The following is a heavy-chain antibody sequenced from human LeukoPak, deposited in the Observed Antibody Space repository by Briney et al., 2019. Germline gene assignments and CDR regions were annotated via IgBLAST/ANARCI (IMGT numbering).Heavy chain of an antibody. CDR1: GGSISSYH. J-gene: IGHJ6*03. CDR3: ARGSFGESTSKWRESSYYYYYYMDV. CDR2: LYSSGST. V-gene: IGHV4-4*07. Sequence: SETLSLTCTVSGGSISSYHWTWIRQPAGKGLEWIGHLYSSGSTNYNPSLKSRVTMSVDTSKNQFSLKLSSVTAADTAVYYCARGSFGESTSKWRESSYYYYYYMDVWGKGTTVTISS. D-gene: IGHD3-10*01.